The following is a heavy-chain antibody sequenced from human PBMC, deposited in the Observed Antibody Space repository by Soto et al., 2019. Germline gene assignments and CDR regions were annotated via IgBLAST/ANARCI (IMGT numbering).Heavy chain of an antibody. V-gene: IGHV3-23*01. D-gene: IGHD6-25*01. J-gene: IGHJ4*02. Sequence: HPGGSLRLSCAASGFTFSSYAMSWVRQAPGKGLEWVSSISGSADRIYYTDSVKGRFTISRDNSKNTLYLQMNSLRAEDTAIYYCAKEAGSATVGWAGYWGQGTLVTVSS. CDR3: AKEAGSATVGWAGY. CDR2: ISGSADRI. CDR1: GFTFSSYA.